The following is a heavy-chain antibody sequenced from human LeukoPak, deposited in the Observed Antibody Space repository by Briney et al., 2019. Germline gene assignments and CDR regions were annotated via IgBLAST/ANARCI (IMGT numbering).Heavy chain of an antibody. V-gene: IGHV3-48*03. J-gene: IGHJ6*02. D-gene: IGHD5-24*01. Sequence: PGGSLRLSCAASGFSFDTYEMHWVRRAPGKGLEWISYISKSAGTIYYADSVKGRFTTSRDNAENSLYLQMNSLRAEDTAVYYCARRWLQYYYYGMDVWGPGTTVTVSS. CDR3: ARRWLQYYYYGMDV. CDR1: GFSFDTYE. CDR2: ISKSAGTI.